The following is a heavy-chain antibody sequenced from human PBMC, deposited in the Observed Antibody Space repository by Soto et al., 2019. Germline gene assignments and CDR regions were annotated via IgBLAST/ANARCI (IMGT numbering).Heavy chain of an antibody. D-gene: IGHD4-17*01. Sequence: TSETLSLTCTVSGGSISSYYWSWIRQPPGKGLEWIGYIYYSGSTNYNPSLKSRVTTSVDTSKNQFSLKLSSVTAADTAVYYCARGSTLAVTKFSAYYYYGMDVWGQGTTVTVS. J-gene: IGHJ6*02. CDR1: GGSISSYY. CDR3: ARGSTLAVTKFSAYYYYGMDV. V-gene: IGHV4-59*01. CDR2: IYYSGST.